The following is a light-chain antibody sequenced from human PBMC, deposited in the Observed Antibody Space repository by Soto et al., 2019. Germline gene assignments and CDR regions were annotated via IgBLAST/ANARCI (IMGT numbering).Light chain of an antibody. CDR3: QQYGSSPQT. V-gene: IGKV3-20*01. CDR2: GAS. CDR1: QSVSSSY. Sequence: EIVLTQSPGTLSLSPGERATLSCRASQSVSSSYLAWYQQKPGQAPRLLIYGASSRATGIPDRFSGSGSGTDCTLTISRLELEDFAVYYCQQYGSSPQTFGRGTKVEIK. J-gene: IGKJ4*02.